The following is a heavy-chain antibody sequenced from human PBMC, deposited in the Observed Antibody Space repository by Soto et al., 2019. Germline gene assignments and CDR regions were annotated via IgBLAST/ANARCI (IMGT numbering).Heavy chain of an antibody. D-gene: IGHD1-26*01. CDR3: ARQFLLGAGRFYGMDV. J-gene: IGHJ6*02. Sequence: ASVKVSCKASGYTFTNYGISWVRQAPGQGLEWMGWISTYNGNTNYAQKLRGRVTMTTDTSTSTAYMELRSLRSDDTAVYYCARQFLLGAGRFYGMDVWGQGTTVTVSS. V-gene: IGHV1-18*01. CDR1: GYTFTNYG. CDR2: ISTYNGNT.